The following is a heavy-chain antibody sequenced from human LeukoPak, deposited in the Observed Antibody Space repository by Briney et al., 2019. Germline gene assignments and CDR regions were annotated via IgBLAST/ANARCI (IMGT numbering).Heavy chain of an antibody. CDR3: ARGPPPDFDC. CDR2: IYSSGST. Sequence: PSETLSLTCTLSGGSISNYYWSWIRQPAGKGLEWIGRIYSSGSTDYNPSLKSRVTMSVDTSKNQFSLNLRSVTAADTAVYYCARGPPPDFDCWGQGTLVTVSS. CDR1: GGSISNYY. J-gene: IGHJ4*02. V-gene: IGHV4-4*07.